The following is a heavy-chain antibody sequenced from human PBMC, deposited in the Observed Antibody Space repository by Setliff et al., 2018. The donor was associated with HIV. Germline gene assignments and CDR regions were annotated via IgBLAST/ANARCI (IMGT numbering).Heavy chain of an antibody. Sequence: KSSETLSLTCAVYGVSFSGYYWSWIRQPPGKGLEWIGEINHSGGTNYNPSLKSRVNISVDTSKKQFSLNLSSVTAADTAVYYCARHHLVDPFDYWGHGTLVTVSS. J-gene: IGHJ4*01. D-gene: IGHD2-2*01. CDR1: GVSFSGYY. CDR3: ARHHLVDPFDY. CDR2: INHSGGT. V-gene: IGHV4-34*01.